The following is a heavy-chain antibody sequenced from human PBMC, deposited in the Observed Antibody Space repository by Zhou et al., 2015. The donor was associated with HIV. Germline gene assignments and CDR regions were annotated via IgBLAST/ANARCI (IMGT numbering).Heavy chain of an antibody. D-gene: IGHD3-10*01. V-gene: IGHV1-69*01. J-gene: IGHJ3*01. CDR2: IIPIFGTA. Sequence: QVQLVQSGAEVKKPGSSVKVSCKASGGTFSSYAISWVRQAPGQGLEWMGGIIPIFGTANYAQKFQGRVTITADESTSTAYMELSSLRSEDTAVYYCARDGIPSRYGSGSWFIDWGQGDNGHRLF. CDR1: GGTFSSYA. CDR3: ARDGIPSRYGSGSWFID.